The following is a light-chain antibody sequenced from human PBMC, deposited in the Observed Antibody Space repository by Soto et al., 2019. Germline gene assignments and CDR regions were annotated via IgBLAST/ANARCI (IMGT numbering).Light chain of an antibody. CDR2: DSS. J-gene: IGKJ3*01. V-gene: IGKV1-39*01. CDR1: QIISLY. Sequence: DIQLTQSPSSLSASVGDRVTITCRASQIISLYLNWYQQRPGKAPNLLIYDSSTLQSGVPSRFGGSRSGTNFTLTITNLQPEDFATYYCQQSYNTPPTFGPGTKVDLK. CDR3: QQSYNTPPT.